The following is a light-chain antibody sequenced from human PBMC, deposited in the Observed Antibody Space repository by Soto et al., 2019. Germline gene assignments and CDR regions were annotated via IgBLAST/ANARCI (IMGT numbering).Light chain of an antibody. CDR3: HQRQSWPRT. V-gene: IGKV3-20*01. CDR2: GAS. J-gene: IGKJ5*01. CDR1: HSVSSNY. Sequence: IVLTHSPGTLSLSPGERGALSCRASHSVSSNYVAWYQQKPGQAPRLLISGASNRATGTPDRFRAWGSETDFTLTISDVQPEDFAVYYCHQRQSWPRTFGQGTRLEI.